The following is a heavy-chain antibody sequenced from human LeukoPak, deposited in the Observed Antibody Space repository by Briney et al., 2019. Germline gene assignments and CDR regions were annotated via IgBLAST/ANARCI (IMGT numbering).Heavy chain of an antibody. CDR3: ARDPPYCSGGSCYSANYFDY. D-gene: IGHD2-15*01. CDR1: GYTFTGYY. J-gene: IGHJ4*02. V-gene: IGHV1-2*02. Sequence: ASVKVSCKASGYTFTGYYMHWVRQAPGQGLEWMGWINPNSGGTNYAQKFQGRVTMTRDTSISTAYMELSRLRSEDTAVYYCARDPPYCSGGSCYSANYFDYWGQGTLVTVSS. CDR2: INPNSGGT.